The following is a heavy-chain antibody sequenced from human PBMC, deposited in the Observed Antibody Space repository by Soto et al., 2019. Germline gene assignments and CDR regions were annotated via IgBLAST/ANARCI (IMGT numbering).Heavy chain of an antibody. D-gene: IGHD4-17*01. CDR2: ISSSGYI. V-gene: IGHV3-21*01. Sequence: EVQLVESGGGLVKPGGSLRLSCAASGFTFSNSGMNWVRQAPGTGLEWVSYISSSGYIFYADSVKGRFTISRDYAKDALYLQMNSLRSEDTAVYYCARDLGAVTTLGFQNWGQGALVTVSS. J-gene: IGHJ1*01. CDR1: GFTFSNSG. CDR3: ARDLGAVTTLGFQN.